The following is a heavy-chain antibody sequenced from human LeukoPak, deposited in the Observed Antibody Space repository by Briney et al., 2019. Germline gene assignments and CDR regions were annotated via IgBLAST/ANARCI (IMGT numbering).Heavy chain of an antibody. CDR1: GGSISGFY. Sequence: SETLSLTCTASGGSISGFYWSWIRQPPGKGLEWIAYIHYSGSTNYNPPLKSRVTISVDTSKNQFSLKVNSVTAADTAVYYCVRHSGITFGGAPVDYLDYWGQGILVTVSS. CDR3: VRHSGITFGGAPVDYLDY. V-gene: IGHV4-59*08. J-gene: IGHJ4*02. D-gene: IGHD3-16*01. CDR2: IHYSGST.